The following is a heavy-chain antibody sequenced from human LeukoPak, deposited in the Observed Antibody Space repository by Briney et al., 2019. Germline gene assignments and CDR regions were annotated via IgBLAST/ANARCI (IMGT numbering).Heavy chain of an antibody. V-gene: IGHV3-9*01. D-gene: IGHD4-23*01. J-gene: IGHJ4*02. Sequence: PGGSLRLSCAASGFTFDDYAMHWVRQAPGKGLEWVSGISWNSGSIGYADSVKGRFTISRDNAKNSLYLQMNSLRAEDTAVYYCARTSTVVTPDGPIDYWGQGTLVTVSS. CDR3: ARTSTVVTPDGPIDY. CDR2: ISWNSGSI. CDR1: GFTFDDYA.